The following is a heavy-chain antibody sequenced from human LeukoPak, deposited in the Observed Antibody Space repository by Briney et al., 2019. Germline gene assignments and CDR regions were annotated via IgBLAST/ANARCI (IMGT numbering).Heavy chain of an antibody. CDR1: GFTFSSHG. J-gene: IGHJ4*02. Sequence: GRSLRLSCEASGFTFSSHGMYWVRQAPGKGLEWVALIWYDGSNKYYADSVKGRFTISRDNPNNTLYLQMNSLRAEDTAVYYCARSGRGYYDSLDHWGQGDLVTVSS. D-gene: IGHD3-22*01. V-gene: IGHV3-33*07. CDR2: IWYDGSNK. CDR3: ARSGRGYYDSLDH.